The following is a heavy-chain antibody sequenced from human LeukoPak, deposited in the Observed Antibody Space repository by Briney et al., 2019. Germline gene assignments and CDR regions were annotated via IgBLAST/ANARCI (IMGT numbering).Heavy chain of an antibody. CDR1: GDSINSSSYF. Sequence: SETLSLTCTVSGDSINSSSYFWGWIRQPPGKGLEWIGSIYYSGSTYYNPSLKSRVTVSVDTSKNQFSLKLRSVTAADTAVYYCARHAVYAGSGWSFDYWGKGTLVTVSS. V-gene: IGHV4-39*01. D-gene: IGHD6-19*01. J-gene: IGHJ4*02. CDR2: IYYSGST. CDR3: ARHAVYAGSGWSFDY.